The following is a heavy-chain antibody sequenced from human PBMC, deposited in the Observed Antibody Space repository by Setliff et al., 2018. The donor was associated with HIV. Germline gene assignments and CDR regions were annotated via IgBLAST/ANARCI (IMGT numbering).Heavy chain of an antibody. Sequence: ASVKVSCKASGSSFTSYGIGCVRQAPGQGLEWIGWISPYSRITNYAPKFRDRVTMTTETSTNTAYLEVRSLSSDDTAVYYCARGRTCNSGMDVWGQGTTFTVSS. CDR3: ARGRTCNSGMDV. V-gene: IGHV1-18*01. CDR1: GSSFTSYG. D-gene: IGHD3-10*01. CDR2: ISPYSRIT. J-gene: IGHJ6*02.